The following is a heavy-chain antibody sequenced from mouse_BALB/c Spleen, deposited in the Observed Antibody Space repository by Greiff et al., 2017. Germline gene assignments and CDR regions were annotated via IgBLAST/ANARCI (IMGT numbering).Heavy chain of an antibody. Sequence: EVQLQESGAELVRPWALVKLSCKASGFNIKDYYMHWVKQRPEQGLEWIGWIDPENGNTIYDPKFQGKASITADTSSNRAYLQLSSLTSEDTAVYYCASLSGWFAYWGQGTLVTVSA. CDR2: IDPENGNT. V-gene: IGHV14-1*02. CDR1: GFNIKDYY. D-gene: IGHD6-5*01. J-gene: IGHJ3*01. CDR3: ASLSGWFAY.